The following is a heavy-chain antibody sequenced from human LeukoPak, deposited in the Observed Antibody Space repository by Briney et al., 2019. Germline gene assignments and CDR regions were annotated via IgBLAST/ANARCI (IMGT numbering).Heavy chain of an antibody. V-gene: IGHV4-30-2*01. CDR1: GGSISSGGYY. D-gene: IGHD2-2*01. CDR2: IYHSGST. J-gene: IGHJ3*02. Sequence: SQTLSLTCTVSGGSISSGGYYWSWIRQPPGKGLEWIGYIYHSGSTYYNPSLKSRVTISVDRSKNQFSLKLSSVTAADTAVCYCASPHCSSTSCYRDDAFDIWGQGTMVTVSS. CDR3: ASPHCSSTSCYRDDAFDI.